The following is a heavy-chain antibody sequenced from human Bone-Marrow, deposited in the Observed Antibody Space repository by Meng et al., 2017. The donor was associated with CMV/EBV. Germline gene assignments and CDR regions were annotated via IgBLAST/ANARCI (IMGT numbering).Heavy chain of an antibody. CDR1: GYTFTSYA. Sequence: QVQLVQSGAEVKKPGASVKVSCKASGYTFTSYAMHWVRQAPGQRLEWMGWSNAGNGNTKYSQEFQGRVTMTTDTSTSTAYMELRSLRSDDTAVYYCARGCRGSYPLVDYWGQGTLVTVSS. V-gene: IGHV1-3*02. CDR3: ARGCRGSYPLVDY. D-gene: IGHD1-26*01. J-gene: IGHJ4*02. CDR2: SNAGNGNT.